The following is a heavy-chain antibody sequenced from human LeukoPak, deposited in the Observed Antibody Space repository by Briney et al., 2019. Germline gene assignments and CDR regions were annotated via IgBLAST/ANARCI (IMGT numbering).Heavy chain of an antibody. CDR1: GYTLTELS. CDR3: ATDRGAVAGTFSFDY. J-gene: IGHJ4*02. Sequence: ASAKVSCKVSGYTLTELSMHWVRQAPGKGLEWMGGFDPEDGETIYAQKFQGRVTMTEDTSTDTAYMELSSLRSEDTAVYYCATDRGAVAGTFSFDYWGQGTLVTVSS. CDR2: FDPEDGET. V-gene: IGHV1-24*01. D-gene: IGHD6-19*01.